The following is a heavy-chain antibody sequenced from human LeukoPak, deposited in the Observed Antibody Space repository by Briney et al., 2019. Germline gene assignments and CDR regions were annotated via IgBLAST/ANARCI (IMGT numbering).Heavy chain of an antibody. V-gene: IGHV1-69*13. Sequence: SVKVSCKASGGTFSSYAISWVRQAPGQGLEWMGGIIPIFGTANYAQKFQGRVTITADESTSTAYMELSSLRSEDTAVYYCAKEGHIAARPGGRYYYYYGMDVWGQGTTVTVSS. J-gene: IGHJ6*02. CDR3: AKEGHIAARPGGRYYYYYGMDV. D-gene: IGHD6-6*01. CDR1: GGTFSSYA. CDR2: IIPIFGTA.